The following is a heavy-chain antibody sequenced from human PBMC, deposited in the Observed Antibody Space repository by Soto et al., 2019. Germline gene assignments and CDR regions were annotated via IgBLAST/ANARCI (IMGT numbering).Heavy chain of an antibody. V-gene: IGHV4-39*01. D-gene: IGHD6-6*01. CDR3: ARGLDSSTSAGSMDV. CDR2: SYYSGST. J-gene: IGHJ6*02. CDR1: GGSISSSSYY. Sequence: PSETLSLTCTVSGGSISSSSYYWGWIRQPPGKGLEWIGSSYYSGSTYYNPSLKRRVTISVDTSKNQFSLTLSSVIAADTAVYYCARGLDSSTSAGSMDVWGQGTTVTVSS.